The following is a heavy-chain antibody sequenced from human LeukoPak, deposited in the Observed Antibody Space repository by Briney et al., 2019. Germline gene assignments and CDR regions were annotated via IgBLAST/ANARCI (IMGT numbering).Heavy chain of an antibody. Sequence: EASVKVSCKASGYTFTSYGISWVRQAPGQGLEWMGWISAYNGNTNYAQKLQGRVTMTTDTSTSTAYMELRSLRSDDTAVYYCARDYSFYEQWLVEAFDIWGQGTMVTVSS. V-gene: IGHV1-18*01. D-gene: IGHD6-19*01. CDR2: ISAYNGNT. CDR1: GYTFTSYG. J-gene: IGHJ3*02. CDR3: ARDYSFYEQWLVEAFDI.